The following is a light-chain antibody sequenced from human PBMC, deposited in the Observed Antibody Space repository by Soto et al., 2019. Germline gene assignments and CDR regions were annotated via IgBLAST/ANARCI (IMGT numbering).Light chain of an antibody. CDR2: AGS. Sequence: DIQMTQSPSSVSASVGDRVTINCRASQDIRSWVAWYQQTPGKAPELLIYAGSRLQTGVPSRFSGSGSGTDFSLTISSLQPEDFATNYCQQTNSFPLTFGGGTKVEIK. V-gene: IGKV1-12*01. CDR1: QDIRSW. CDR3: QQTNSFPLT. J-gene: IGKJ4*01.